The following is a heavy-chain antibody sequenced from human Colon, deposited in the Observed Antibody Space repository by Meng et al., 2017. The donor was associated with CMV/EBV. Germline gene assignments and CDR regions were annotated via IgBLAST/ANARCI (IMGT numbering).Heavy chain of an antibody. CDR3: ARARSPTHFDY. V-gene: IGHV3-13*01. J-gene: IGHJ4*02. CDR2: IGTVGDT. Sequence: GGSLRLSCTASGFTFSTYDFHWVRQPTGKGLEWVSSIGTVGDTYSIDSVKGRFIISREDAKNSVYLQMNGLRDGDTGLYYCARARSPTHFDYWGQGALVTVSS. CDR1: GFTFSTYD.